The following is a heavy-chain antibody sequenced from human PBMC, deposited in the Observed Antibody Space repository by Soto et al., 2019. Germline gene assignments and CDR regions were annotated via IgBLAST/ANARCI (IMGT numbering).Heavy chain of an antibody. CDR1: AFSFSTSW. V-gene: IGHV3-74*01. Sequence: GGSLRLSCAASAFSFSTSWMHWVRQAPGEGLVWVSRINPDGRTINYADSVKGRFTISRDNAKNTLYLQMNILRVEDTAVYFCATAGNYSFDNWGLGALVTVSS. CDR3: ATAGNYSFDN. CDR2: INPDGRTI. J-gene: IGHJ4*02. D-gene: IGHD4-4*01.